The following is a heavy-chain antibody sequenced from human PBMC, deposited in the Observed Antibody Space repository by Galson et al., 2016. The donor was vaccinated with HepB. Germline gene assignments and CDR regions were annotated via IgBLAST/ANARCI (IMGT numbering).Heavy chain of an antibody. D-gene: IGHD6-6*01. CDR3: ATGSGSSSREYYYYYYGMDV. V-gene: IGHV1-24*01. J-gene: IGHJ6*02. CDR1: GYTLNEVY. CDR2: SDPENGET. Sequence: CKVSGYTLNEVYIHWVRQAPGKGLEWMGGSDPENGETIYAQKFQGRVTMTEDTSTNTAYMELSSLRSEDTAVYYCATGSGSSSREYYYYYYGMDVWGQGTTVTVSS.